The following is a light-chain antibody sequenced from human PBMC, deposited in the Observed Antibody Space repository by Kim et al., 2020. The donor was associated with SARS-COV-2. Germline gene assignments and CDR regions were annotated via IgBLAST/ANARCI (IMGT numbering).Light chain of an antibody. CDR3: SSYSTNCFII. CDR2: EVN. J-gene: IGLJ2*01. Sequence: QSALTQPASVSGSPGQSITISCTGTSSDVGGYNYVSWYQQHPGKAPKLMLYEVNTRPSGISYRFSGSKSGNTASLTISGLQAEDEAYYYCSSYSTNCFIIFGGGTQLTVL. V-gene: IGLV2-14*01. CDR1: SSDVGGYNY.